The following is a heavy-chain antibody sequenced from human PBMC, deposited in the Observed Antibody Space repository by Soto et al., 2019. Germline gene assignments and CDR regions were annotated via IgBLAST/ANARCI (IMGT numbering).Heavy chain of an antibody. Sequence: QVQLVQSGAEVKPPGSSVRVSCKTAGRTFLISAIAWVRHGPGQGLEWMGGIIRILGTILIAQNFQGRVNFTADTSTSTAYMDLSSLRSEDTATYFCARGKAWAHPRHHYYFDYWGQGSQVIVSS. CDR2: IIRILGTI. J-gene: IGHJ4*02. CDR3: ARGKAWAHPRHHYYFDY. V-gene: IGHV1-69*06. D-gene: IGHD1-26*01. CDR1: GRTFLISA.